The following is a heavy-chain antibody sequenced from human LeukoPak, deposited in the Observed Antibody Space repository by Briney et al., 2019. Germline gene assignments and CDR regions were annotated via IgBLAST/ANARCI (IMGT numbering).Heavy chain of an antibody. V-gene: IGHV5-10-1*01. CDR2: IDPSDSYT. CDR3: ARHSHYDFWSGYLDY. Sequence: GESLKISCKGSGYTFTSYWISWVRQMPGKGLEWMGEIDPSDSYTSYSPSFQGHVTISADKSISAAFLQWSSLKASDTAMYYCARHSHYDFWSGYLDYWGQGTLVTVSS. J-gene: IGHJ4*02. D-gene: IGHD3-3*01. CDR1: GYTFTSYW.